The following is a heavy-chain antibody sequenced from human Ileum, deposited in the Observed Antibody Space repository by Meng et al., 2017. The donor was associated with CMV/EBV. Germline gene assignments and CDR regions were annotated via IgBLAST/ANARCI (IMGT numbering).Heavy chain of an antibody. V-gene: IGHV4-4*01. CDR3: ASRLRPCSLDF. D-gene: IGHD3-16*01. J-gene: IGHJ4*02. CDR2: LSHSGST. Sequence: GRSLISYFWWTPVPPPPGKGRVGIGALSHSGSTTYPASLKCPVSISFYKTKHYFSLKVTSVAAADTCVYFCASRLRPCSLDFWGQGTLVTVSS. CDR1: GRSLISYFW.